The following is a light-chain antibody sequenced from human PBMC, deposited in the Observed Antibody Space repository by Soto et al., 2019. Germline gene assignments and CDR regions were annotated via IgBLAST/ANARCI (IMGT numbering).Light chain of an antibody. CDR1: QGVSTY. CDR2: AAS. V-gene: IGKV1-39*01. CDR3: QQSYRTPHT. J-gene: IGKJ2*01. Sequence: DIQMTQSPSSLSASVGDRVTITCRASQGVSTYLIWYQQRQGRPPKLLIYAASNLLGGVPSRFSGSGSGTNFTLTIXXXXXXXXATYYCQQSYRTPHTFGQGTKLETK.